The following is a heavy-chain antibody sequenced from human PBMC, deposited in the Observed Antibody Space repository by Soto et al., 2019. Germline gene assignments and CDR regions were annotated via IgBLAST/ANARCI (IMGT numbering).Heavy chain of an antibody. Sequence: ASAKVSCKASGYTFTGYYMHWVRQAPGQGLEWMGWINPNSGGTNYAQKFQGWVTMTRDTSISTAYMELSRLRSDDTAVYYCATQFSGGVGNWFDPWGQGTLVTVSS. CDR2: INPNSGGT. CDR1: GYTFTGYY. CDR3: ATQFSGGVGNWFDP. D-gene: IGHD2-2*01. J-gene: IGHJ5*02. V-gene: IGHV1-2*04.